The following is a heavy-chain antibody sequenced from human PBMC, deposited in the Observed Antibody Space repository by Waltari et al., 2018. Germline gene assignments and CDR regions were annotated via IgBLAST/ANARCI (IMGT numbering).Heavy chain of an antibody. CDR1: GYSFTNYC. Sequence: EVQLVQSGAEVKKPGESLKISCKGSGYSFTNYCIGRVRQTPGKGLEWMGIIMPGDSDTRYSPASQGQVTISVDKSTSTAYLQWSSLKASDAAMYYCARVGYCGGDCPYYFDYWGQGTLFTVSS. CDR2: IMPGDSDT. V-gene: IGHV5-51*01. D-gene: IGHD2-21*02. J-gene: IGHJ4*02. CDR3: ARVGYCGGDCPYYFDY.